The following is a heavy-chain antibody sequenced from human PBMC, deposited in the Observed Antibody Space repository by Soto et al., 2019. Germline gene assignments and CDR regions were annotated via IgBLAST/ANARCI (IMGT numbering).Heavy chain of an antibody. D-gene: IGHD7-27*01. V-gene: IGHV4-30-4*01. J-gene: IGHJ5*01. CDR1: GDSISNLDYF. CDR2: IYKSATT. CDR3: ARGRYCLTGRCFPNWFDS. Sequence: SETLSLTCSVSGDSISNLDYFWAWIRQPPGQALEYIGYIYKSATTYYNPSFESRVAISVDASKSQFSLNVTSVTAADTAVYFCARGRYCLTGRCFPNWFDSWGQGALVTVSS.